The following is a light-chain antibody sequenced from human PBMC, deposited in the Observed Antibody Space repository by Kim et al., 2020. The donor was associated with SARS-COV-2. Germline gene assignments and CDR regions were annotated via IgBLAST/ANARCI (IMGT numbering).Light chain of an antibody. Sequence: SYELTQPPSVSVSPGQTVSITCSGYKLGDKYVSWYQQKPGRSPVVVIYQDNQRPSGIPERFSGSNSGNTATLTISGTQSLDEADYYCQAWDSSTQSYVFGTGTKVTVL. J-gene: IGLJ1*01. CDR2: QDN. V-gene: IGLV3-1*01. CDR3: QAWDSSTQSYV. CDR1: KLGDKY.